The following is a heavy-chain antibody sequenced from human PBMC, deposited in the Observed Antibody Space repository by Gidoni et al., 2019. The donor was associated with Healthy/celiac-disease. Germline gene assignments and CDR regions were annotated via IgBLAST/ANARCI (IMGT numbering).Heavy chain of an antibody. CDR3: AKEVPIMGTALDY. J-gene: IGHJ4*02. CDR2: ISYDGSNK. V-gene: IGHV3-30*18. Sequence: QVQLVESGGGVVQPGRSLRLSCAASGFTFSSYGMHWVRQAPGKGLEWVAVISYDGSNKYYADSVKGRFTISRDNSKNTLYLQMNSLRAEDTAVYYCAKEVPIMGTALDYWGQGTLVTVSS. D-gene: IGHD1-1*01. CDR1: GFTFSSYG.